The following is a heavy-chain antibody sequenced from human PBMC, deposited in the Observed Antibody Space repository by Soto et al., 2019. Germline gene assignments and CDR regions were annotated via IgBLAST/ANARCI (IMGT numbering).Heavy chain of an antibody. CDR1: GGTFSSYA. Sequence: QVQLVQSGAEVKKPGSSVKVSCKASGGTFSSYAISWVRQAPGQGLEWMGGIIPIFGTANYAQKFQGRVTIXXDXSXXTAYMELSSLRSEDTAVYYCARGGVQLWFFQSFDYWGQGTLVTVSS. D-gene: IGHD5-18*01. J-gene: IGHJ4*02. V-gene: IGHV1-69*12. CDR2: IIPIFGTA. CDR3: ARGGVQLWFFQSFDY.